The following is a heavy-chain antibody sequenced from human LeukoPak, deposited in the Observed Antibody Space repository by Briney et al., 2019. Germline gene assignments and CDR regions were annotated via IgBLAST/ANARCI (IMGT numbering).Heavy chain of an antibody. J-gene: IGHJ4*02. V-gene: IGHV3-7*01. Sequence: PGGSLRLSCAASGFTFSSYWMNWVRQAPGKGLEWVASINQDGSEKYYLDSVKGRFIITRDNFKNTLYLQMNSLRLEDMAVYYCAKPSGSGVDYWGRGTRVTVSS. CDR3: AKPSGSGVDY. CDR2: INQDGSEK. CDR1: GFTFSSYW. D-gene: IGHD1-26*01.